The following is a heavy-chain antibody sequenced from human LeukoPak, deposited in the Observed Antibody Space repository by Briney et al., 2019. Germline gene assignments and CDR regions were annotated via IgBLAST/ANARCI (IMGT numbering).Heavy chain of an antibody. J-gene: IGHJ4*02. D-gene: IGHD6-19*01. CDR1: RFTSSIYA. Sequence: GGSLRLSCTASRFTSSIYAMSWVRQAPGKGLEWVSTISGSGDSTYYADSVRGRFTTFRGSSKNMVFLQMNSLSAADTAVYFCAKDREQGVASASAFDYWGQGTLVTVSS. V-gene: IGHV3-23*01. CDR2: ISGSGDST. CDR3: AKDREQGVASASAFDY.